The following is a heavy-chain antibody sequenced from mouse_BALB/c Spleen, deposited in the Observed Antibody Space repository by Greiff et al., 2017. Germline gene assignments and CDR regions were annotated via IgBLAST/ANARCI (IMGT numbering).Heavy chain of an antibody. CDR1: GFTFSSYT. CDR2: ISSGGSYT. J-gene: IGHJ3*01. Sequence: EVHLVESGGGLVKPGGSLKLSCAASGFTFSSYTMSWVRQTPEKRLEWVATISSGGSYTYYPDSVKGRFTISRDNAKNTLYLQMSSLKSEDTAMYYCTREGVYGNSWFAYWGQGTLVTVSA. V-gene: IGHV5-6-4*01. D-gene: IGHD2-1*01. CDR3: TREGVYGNSWFAY.